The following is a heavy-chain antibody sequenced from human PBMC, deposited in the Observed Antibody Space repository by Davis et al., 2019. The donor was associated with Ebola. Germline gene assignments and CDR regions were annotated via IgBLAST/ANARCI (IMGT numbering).Heavy chain of an antibody. CDR2: IYYSGST. V-gene: IGHV4-39*07. Sequence: MPSETLSLTCTVSGGSISSSSYYWGWIRQPPGKGLEWIGSIYYSGSTYYNPSLKSRVTISVDTSKNQFSLKLSSVTAADTAVYYCARVLRGHDYGALWRFDPWGQGTLVTVSS. CDR1: GGSISSSSYY. CDR3: ARVLRGHDYGALWRFDP. D-gene: IGHD4-17*01. J-gene: IGHJ5*02.